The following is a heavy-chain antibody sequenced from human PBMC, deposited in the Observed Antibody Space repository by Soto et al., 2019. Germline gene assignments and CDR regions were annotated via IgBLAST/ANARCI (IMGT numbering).Heavy chain of an antibody. CDR2: ISSSSSTI. V-gene: IGHV3-48*02. J-gene: IGHJ4*02. D-gene: IGHD6-13*01. Sequence: GGSLRLSCAASGFTFSSYSMNWVRQAPGKGLEWVSYISSSSSTIYYADSVKGRFTITRDNAKNSLYLQMNSLRDEDTAVYYCARGRYSSSWYSGWGQGTLVTVSS. CDR3: ARGRYSSSWYSG. CDR1: GFTFSSYS.